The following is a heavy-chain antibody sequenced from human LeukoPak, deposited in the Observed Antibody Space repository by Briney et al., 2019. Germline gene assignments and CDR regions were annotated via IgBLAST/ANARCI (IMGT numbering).Heavy chain of an antibody. CDR2: ISGSGGST. V-gene: IGHV3-23*01. CDR1: GFTFSSYA. Sequence: HPGGSLRLSCAASGFTFSSYAMSWVRQAPGKGLEWVSAISGSGGSTYYADSVKGRFTISRDNSKNTLYLQMNSLRAEDTAVYYCAKSAICSGGSCYGGSDYWGQGTLVTVSS. D-gene: IGHD2-15*01. CDR3: AKSAICSGGSCYGGSDY. J-gene: IGHJ4*02.